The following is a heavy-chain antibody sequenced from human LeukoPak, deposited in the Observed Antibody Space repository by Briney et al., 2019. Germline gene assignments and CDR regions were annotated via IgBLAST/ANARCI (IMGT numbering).Heavy chain of an antibody. V-gene: IGHV6-1*01. CDR1: ADSVSNYGGA. CDR2: TYYRSRWYS. CDR3: ASVVLKVCDI. J-gene: IGHJ3*02. Sequence: SQTLSLTCAFSADSVSNYGGAWIWIRQSPARGLEWLGRTYYRSRWYSDYAVSVRSRIIIKTDTSKNHCSLQVNSVTPQDTAVYCCASVVLKVCDIWGQGTMVTVSS. D-gene: IGHD2-21*01.